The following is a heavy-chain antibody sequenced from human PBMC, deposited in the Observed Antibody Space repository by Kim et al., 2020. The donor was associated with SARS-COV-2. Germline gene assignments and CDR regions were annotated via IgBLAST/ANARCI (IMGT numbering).Heavy chain of an antibody. CDR3: ASMALGRGYYYGMDV. V-gene: IGHV1-2*02. D-gene: IGHD3-10*01. CDR1: GYTFTGYY. CDR2: INPNSGGT. Sequence: ASVKVSCKASGYTFTGYYMHWVRQAPGQGLEWMGWINPNSGGTNYAQKFQGRVTMTRDTSISTAYMELSRLRSDDTAVYYCASMALGRGYYYGMDVWGQGTTVTVSS. J-gene: IGHJ6*02.